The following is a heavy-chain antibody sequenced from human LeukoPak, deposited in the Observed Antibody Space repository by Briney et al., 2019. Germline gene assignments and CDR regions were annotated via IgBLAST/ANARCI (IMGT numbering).Heavy chain of an antibody. J-gene: IGHJ2*01. D-gene: IGHD5-18*01. CDR3: AIVLSDSPMSHWYFDL. CDR1: GFTFSTYS. Sequence: QAGGPLRLSCAASGFTFSTYSMSWVRQAAGKGLEWVSSIRHTGDSTAYAASVKGRFTISRDNSKNTLYLQMNSLRAEDTAFYYCAIVLSDSPMSHWYFDLWGRGTLVSVSA. V-gene: IGHV3-23*01. CDR2: IRHTGDST.